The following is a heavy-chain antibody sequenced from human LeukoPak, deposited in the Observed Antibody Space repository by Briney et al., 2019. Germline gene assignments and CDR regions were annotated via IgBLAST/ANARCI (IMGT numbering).Heavy chain of an antibody. Sequence: GASVKVSCKASGYTFSGYFMHWVRRAPGQGLEWMGGIIPIFGTANYAQKFQGGVTITADKSTSTAYMELSSLRSEDTAVYYCARSSIIAAAGPYYFDYWGQGTLVTVSS. V-gene: IGHV1-69*06. D-gene: IGHD6-13*01. J-gene: IGHJ4*02. CDR3: ARSSIIAAAGPYYFDY. CDR1: GYTFSGYF. CDR2: IIPIFGTA.